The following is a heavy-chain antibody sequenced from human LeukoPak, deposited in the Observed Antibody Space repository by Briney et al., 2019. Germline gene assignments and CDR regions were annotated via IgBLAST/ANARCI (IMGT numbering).Heavy chain of an antibody. J-gene: IGHJ4*02. CDR3: ARRWTARGYYFDY. CDR2: INHSGST. D-gene: IGHD6-6*01. V-gene: IGHV4-34*01. Sequence: SVTLSLTCAVYGGSFSGYYWSWIRQPPGKGLEWIGEINHSGSTNYNPSLKSRVTISVDTSKNQFSLKLSSVTAADTAVYYCARRWTARGYYFDYWGQGTLVTVSS. CDR1: GGSFSGYY.